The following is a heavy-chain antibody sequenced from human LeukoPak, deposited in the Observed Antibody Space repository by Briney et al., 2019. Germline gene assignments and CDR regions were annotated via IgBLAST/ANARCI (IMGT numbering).Heavy chain of an antibody. CDR2: IYHSGST. J-gene: IGHJ4*02. D-gene: IGHD3-22*01. CDR1: GGSISSSNW. Sequence: SETLSLTCTVSGGSISSSNWWSWVRQPPGKGLEWIGEIYHSGSTNYNPSLKSRVTISVDTSKNQFSLKLSSVTAADTAVYYCARETYYYDSSGYSSTYYFDYWGQGTLVTVSS. V-gene: IGHV4-4*02. CDR3: ARETYYYDSSGYSSTYYFDY.